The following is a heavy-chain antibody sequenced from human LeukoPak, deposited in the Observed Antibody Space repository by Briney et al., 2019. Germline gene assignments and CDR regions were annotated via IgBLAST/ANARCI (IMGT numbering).Heavy chain of an antibody. CDR2: IYSAGST. V-gene: IGHV3-66*02. CDR1: GFTVSSNY. J-gene: IGHJ4*02. D-gene: IGHD1-26*01. CDR3: AREPSGTYWLHY. Sequence: GGSLRLSCAASGFTVSSNYMSWVRQAPGEGLEWVSVIYSAGSTYYADSVKGRFTISRDNSKNTLYLQMNSLRAEDTAVYYCAREPSGTYWLHYWGQGTLVTVSS.